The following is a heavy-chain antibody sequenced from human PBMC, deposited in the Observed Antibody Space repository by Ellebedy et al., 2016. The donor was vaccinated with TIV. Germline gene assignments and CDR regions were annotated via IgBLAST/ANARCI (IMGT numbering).Heavy chain of an antibody. CDR1: GFTFTSYE. J-gene: IGHJ6*02. CDR2: ISSSGSTI. D-gene: IGHD5-12*01. Sequence: GGSLRLSCAASGFTFTSYEMSWVRQAPGKGLEWVSYISSSGSTIYYADSVKGRFTISRDNAENSLYLQVNSLRDEDTAVYYCARRRGYSGSDLRYYYGMDVWGQGTTVTVSS. CDR3: ARRRGYSGSDLRYYYGMDV. V-gene: IGHV3-48*03.